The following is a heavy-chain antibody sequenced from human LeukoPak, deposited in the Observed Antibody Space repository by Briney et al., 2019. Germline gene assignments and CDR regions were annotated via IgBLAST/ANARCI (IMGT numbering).Heavy chain of an antibody. CDR2: ISAYNGST. CDR3: ARLITMVRGVWNNWFDP. Sequence: ASVKVSCKASGYTFTSFGISWVRQAPGQGLEWMGWISAYNGSTKYTQKFQGRVTMTTDTSTSTAYMELRSLRSDDTAVYYCARLITMVRGVWNNWFDPWGQGTLVTVSS. J-gene: IGHJ5*02. D-gene: IGHD3-10*01. CDR1: GYTFTSFG. V-gene: IGHV1-18*01.